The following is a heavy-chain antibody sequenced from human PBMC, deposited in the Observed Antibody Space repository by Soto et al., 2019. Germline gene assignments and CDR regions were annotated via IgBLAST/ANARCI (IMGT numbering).Heavy chain of an antibody. D-gene: IGHD4-17*01. CDR3: AGAGGVDYGDFDY. J-gene: IGHJ4*02. CDR1: GGSISSGGYY. CDR2: IYYSGST. V-gene: IGHV4-31*03. Sequence: QVQLQESGPGLVKPSQTLSLTCTVSGGSISSGGYYWSWIRQHPGKGLEWIGYIYYSGSTYYNPSLRSRVTISEDTSKNQFPLRLSSVTAADTAVYYCAGAGGVDYGDFDYWGQGTLVTVSS.